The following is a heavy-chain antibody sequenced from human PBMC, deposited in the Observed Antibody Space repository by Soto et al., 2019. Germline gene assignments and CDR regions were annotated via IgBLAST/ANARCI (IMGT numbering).Heavy chain of an antibody. J-gene: IGHJ4*02. Sequence: PGGSLRLACAASGFTFSSYAISWVRQAPGKGLEWVSAISGSGGSTYYADSVKGRVTISRDDAKNSLYLQMNSLRAEDTAVYYCARDPFYGAIDYWGLGTLVTVSS. CDR3: ARDPFYGAIDY. V-gene: IGHV3-23*01. CDR1: GFTFSSYA. CDR2: ISGSGGST. D-gene: IGHD3-10*01.